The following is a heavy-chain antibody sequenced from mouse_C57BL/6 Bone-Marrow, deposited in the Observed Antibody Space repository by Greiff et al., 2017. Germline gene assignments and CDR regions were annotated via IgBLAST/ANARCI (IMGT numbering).Heavy chain of an antibody. CDR3: ARDNPYYAMDY. V-gene: IGHV1-80*01. CDR1: GYAFSSYW. J-gene: IGHJ4*01. D-gene: IGHD1-3*01. Sequence: VQLQQSGAELVKPGASVKISCKASGYAFSSYWMNWVKQRPGKGLEWIGQIYPGDGDTNYNGKFKGKATLTADKSSSKAYMQLSSLTSEDSAVYFCARDNPYYAMDYWGQGTSVTVSS. CDR2: IYPGDGDT.